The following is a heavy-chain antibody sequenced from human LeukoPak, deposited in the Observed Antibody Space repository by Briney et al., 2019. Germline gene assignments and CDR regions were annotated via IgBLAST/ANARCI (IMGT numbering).Heavy chain of an antibody. V-gene: IGHV3-23*01. D-gene: IGHD2-21*01. CDR2: ITGSGGTT. J-gene: IGHJ6*03. CDR3: AKDESYGYYYYYMDV. CDR1: GFTFNSYA. Sequence: GGSLRLSCAASGFTFNSYAMSWVRQAPGKGLEWVSGITGSGGTTYSADSVKGRFIISRDNSKNTLYLQMNSLRVEDTAVYYCAKDESYGYYYYYMDVWGKGTTVTVSS.